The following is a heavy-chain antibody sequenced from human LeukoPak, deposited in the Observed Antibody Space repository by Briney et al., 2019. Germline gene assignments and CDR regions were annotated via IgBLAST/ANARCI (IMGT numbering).Heavy chain of an antibody. CDR1: GYTFTSYG. D-gene: IGHD3-3*01. Sequence: EASVKVSCKASGYTFTSYGISWVRQAPGQGLEWMGWISAYNGNTNYAQKLQGRVAMTTDTSTSTAYMELRSLRSDDTAVYYCARDQYYDFWSGYYSGSNWFDPWGQGTLVTVSS. CDR3: ARDQYYDFWSGYYSGSNWFDP. J-gene: IGHJ5*02. V-gene: IGHV1-18*01. CDR2: ISAYNGNT.